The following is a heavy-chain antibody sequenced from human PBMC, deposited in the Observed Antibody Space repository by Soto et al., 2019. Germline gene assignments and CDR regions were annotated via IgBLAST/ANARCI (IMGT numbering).Heavy chain of an antibody. J-gene: IGHJ6*02. Sequence: WASLKVSCKASGYTFTSYVISWVRQDPGQGLEWMGWISAYNGNTNYAQKLQGRVTMTTDTSTSTAYMELRSLRSDDTAVYYCARELRWQQLVQYYYYYYGMDVWGQGTTVTVSS. V-gene: IGHV1-18*01. D-gene: IGHD6-13*01. CDR3: ARELRWQQLVQYYYYYYGMDV. CDR2: ISAYNGNT. CDR1: GYTFTSYV.